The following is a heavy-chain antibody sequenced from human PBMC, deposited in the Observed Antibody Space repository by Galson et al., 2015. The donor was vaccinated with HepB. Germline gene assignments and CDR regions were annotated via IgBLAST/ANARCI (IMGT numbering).Heavy chain of an antibody. CDR1: GFTFSDYY. D-gene: IGHD6-19*01. CDR3: AREIVYSSGWYGVDV. CDR2: ISSSSSYT. V-gene: IGHV3-11*05. Sequence: SLRLSCAASGFTFSDYYMSWIRQAPGKGLEWVSYISSSSSYTNYADSVKGRFTISRDNAKNSLYLQMNSLRAEDTAVYYCAREIVYSSGWYGVDVWGQGTTVTVSS. J-gene: IGHJ6*02.